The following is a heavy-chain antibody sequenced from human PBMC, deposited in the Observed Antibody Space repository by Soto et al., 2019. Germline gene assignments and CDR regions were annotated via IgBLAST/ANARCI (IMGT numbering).Heavy chain of an antibody. CDR1: GFTFSSYA. Sequence: GGSLRLSCAASGFTFSSYAMSWVRQAPGKGLEWVSAISGSGGGTYYADSVKGRFTISRDNSKNTLYLQMNSLRAEDTAVYYCAKGGIYDYVWGSYRYPFDYWGQGTLVTVSS. J-gene: IGHJ4*02. V-gene: IGHV3-23*01. D-gene: IGHD3-16*02. CDR3: AKGGIYDYVWGSYRYPFDY. CDR2: ISGSGGGT.